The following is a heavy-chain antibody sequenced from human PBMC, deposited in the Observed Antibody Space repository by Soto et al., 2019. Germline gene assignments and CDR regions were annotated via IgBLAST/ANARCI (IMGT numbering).Heavy chain of an antibody. D-gene: IGHD2-15*01. V-gene: IGHV3-30*18. Sequence: GGSLRLSCVASGFTFSSYGMHWVRQAPGKGLEWVAVISYDGSNKYYADSVKGRFTISRDNSKNTLYLQMNSLRAEDTAVYYCAKMAPIFCSGGSCYDAFDIWGQGTMVTVSS. J-gene: IGHJ3*02. CDR1: GFTFSSYG. CDR2: ISYDGSNK. CDR3: AKMAPIFCSGGSCYDAFDI.